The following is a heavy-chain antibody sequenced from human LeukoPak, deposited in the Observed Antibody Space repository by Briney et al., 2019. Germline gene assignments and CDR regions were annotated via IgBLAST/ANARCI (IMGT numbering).Heavy chain of an antibody. V-gene: IGHV3-48*02. J-gene: IGHJ4*02. CDR2: ISSRSSSI. Sequence: SGGSLRLSCAASGFTFSSYSMNWVRQAPGKGLEWVSYISSRSSSIYYADSVKGRFTLSRDNAKNSLYLQMNSLRDEDTAVYYCAKTRPLDSSSWSHGDYWGQGTLVTVSS. CDR1: GFTFSSYS. D-gene: IGHD6-13*01. CDR3: AKTRPLDSSSWSHGDY.